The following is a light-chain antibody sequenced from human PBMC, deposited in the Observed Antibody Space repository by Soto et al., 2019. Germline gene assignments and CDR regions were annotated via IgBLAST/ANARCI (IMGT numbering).Light chain of an antibody. Sequence: EIVMTQSPATLSVSPGERATLSCRASQSVSSNLAWYQQKPDQPPKLLIYVASTRATGIPARFSGSGSGTEFTLTISSLQSEDFVVYYCQQYNVWPLTFGGGTKVEFK. CDR2: VAS. CDR1: QSVSSN. V-gene: IGKV3-15*01. J-gene: IGKJ4*01. CDR3: QQYNVWPLT.